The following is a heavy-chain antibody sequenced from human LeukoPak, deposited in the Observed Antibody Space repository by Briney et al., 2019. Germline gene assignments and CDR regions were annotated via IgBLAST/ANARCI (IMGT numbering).Heavy chain of an antibody. Sequence: PGGSLGLSCAASGFTFSSYGMSWVRQAPGTGLGWVSAITGSGASTFYADSVKGRFTISRDNSKNTLYLQMNSLRAEDTAVYYCAKRDSSGSFYFDHWGQGTLVTVSS. D-gene: IGHD3-22*01. CDR1: GFTFSSYG. CDR2: ITGSGAST. J-gene: IGHJ4*02. V-gene: IGHV3-23*01. CDR3: AKRDSSGSFYFDH.